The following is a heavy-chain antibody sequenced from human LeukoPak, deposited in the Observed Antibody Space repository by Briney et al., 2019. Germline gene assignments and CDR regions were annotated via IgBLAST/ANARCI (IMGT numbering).Heavy chain of an antibody. Sequence: PGGSLRLSCAASGFTFSSYAMSWVRQAPGKGLEWVSAISGSGGSTYYADSVKGRFTISRDNSKNTLYLQMNSLRAEDTAVYYCAKDRALGNGDFWSGYYRQEDSSSWYYFDYWGQGTLVTVSS. CDR3: AKDRALGNGDFWSGYYRQEDSSSWYYFDY. D-gene: IGHD3-3*01. V-gene: IGHV3-23*01. J-gene: IGHJ4*02. CDR2: ISGSGGST. CDR1: GFTFSSYA.